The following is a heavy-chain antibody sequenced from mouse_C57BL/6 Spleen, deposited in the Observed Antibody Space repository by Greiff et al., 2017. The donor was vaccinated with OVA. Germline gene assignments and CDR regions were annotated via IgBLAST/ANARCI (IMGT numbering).Heavy chain of an antibody. J-gene: IGHJ2*01. Sequence: EVKLMESGPGMLPPSQSLSLTCTVTGYSITSGYDWHWIRHFPGNKLEWMGYISYSGSTNYNPSLKSRISITHDTSKNHFFLKLNSVTTEDTATDYCARGGSGYYFDYWGKGTTLTVSS. CDR1: GYSITSGYD. V-gene: IGHV3-1*01. CDR2: ISYSGST. D-gene: IGHD3-2*02. CDR3: ARGGSGYYFDY.